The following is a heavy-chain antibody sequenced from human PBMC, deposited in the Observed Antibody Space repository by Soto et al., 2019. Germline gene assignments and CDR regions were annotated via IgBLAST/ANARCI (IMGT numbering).Heavy chain of an antibody. D-gene: IGHD2-2*01. J-gene: IGHJ5*02. CDR1: GFTVSSNY. Sequence: EVQLVESGGGLVQPGGSLRLSCAASGFTVSSNYMSWDRQAPGKGLEWVSVIYSGGSTYYADSVKGRFTISRDNSKNTPYLQMNSLRAEDTAVYYCARSIVLVPNPREDWFDPWGQGTLVTVSS. CDR3: ARSIVLVPNPREDWFDP. V-gene: IGHV3-66*01. CDR2: IYSGGST.